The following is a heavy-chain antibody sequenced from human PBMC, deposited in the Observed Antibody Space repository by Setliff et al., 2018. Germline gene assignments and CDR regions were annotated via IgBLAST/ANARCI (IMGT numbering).Heavy chain of an antibody. CDR3: VASPSNKNGHFEY. CDR2: INPHGSEK. Sequence: GGSLRLSCAASGFTFSTHWMQWVRQVPGKGLEWLASINPHGSEKYYADSVKGRFTISRDNAKNSLSLQMNSLRADDTAMYYCVASPSNKNGHFEYWVQGTLVTVSS. J-gene: IGHJ4*02. CDR1: GFTFSTHW. V-gene: IGHV3-7*01.